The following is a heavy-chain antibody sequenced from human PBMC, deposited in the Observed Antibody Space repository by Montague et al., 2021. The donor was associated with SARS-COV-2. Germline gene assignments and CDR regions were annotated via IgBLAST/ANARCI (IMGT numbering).Heavy chain of an antibody. CDR1: GFTFIKYS. CDR3: ARALSASYSVGGDSFDI. CDR2: ISTSSLYI. V-gene: IGHV3-21*01. Sequence: SLSLSFAASGFTFIKYSMNWVRQAPGKGLEWVSSISTSSLYIYYAASVKGRFTISRANAKNSLFLQMDSLRAEDTAVYYCARALSASYSVGGDSFDIWGQGTMVTVSS. J-gene: IGHJ3*02. D-gene: IGHD5/OR15-5a*01.